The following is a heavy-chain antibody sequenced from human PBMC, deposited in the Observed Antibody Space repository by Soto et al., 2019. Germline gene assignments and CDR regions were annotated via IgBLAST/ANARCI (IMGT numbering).Heavy chain of an antibody. D-gene: IGHD4-17*01. CDR2: VDPNGGGS. CDR3: ATWVDYGDFEGFDF. J-gene: IGHJ4*02. CDR1: GYSFRDYK. V-gene: IGHV1-2*04. Sequence: QGQLLQSGAEVKKPGASVKVSCKTSGYSFRDYKLHWVRQAPGQGIEWMGWVDPNGGGSNSAEKFQGSVTMTWNTSITTAYLDLTRLTTNDTATYFCATWVDYGDFEGFDFWGQGTLVTVSS.